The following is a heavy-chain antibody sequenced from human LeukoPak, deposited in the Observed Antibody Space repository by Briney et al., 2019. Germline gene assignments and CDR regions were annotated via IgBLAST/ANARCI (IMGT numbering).Heavy chain of an antibody. CDR2: IYYSGST. CDR3: ARDRPFGDRSTDAFDI. Sequence: PSETLSLTCTVSGGSISSYYWSWIRQPPGKGLEWIGYIYYSGSTNYNPSLKSRVTISVDTSKNQFSLKLSSVTAADTAVYYCARDRPFGDRSTDAFDIWGQGTMVTVSS. D-gene: IGHD2-21*02. CDR1: GGSISSYY. J-gene: IGHJ3*02. V-gene: IGHV4-59*01.